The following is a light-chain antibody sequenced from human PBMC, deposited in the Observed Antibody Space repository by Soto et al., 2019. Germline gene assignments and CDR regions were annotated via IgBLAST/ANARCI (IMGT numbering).Light chain of an antibody. V-gene: IGKV3-20*01. CDR3: QQYGSSLIT. CDR1: QSVSSSY. Sequence: EIVLTQSPGTLSLSPGERATLSCRASQSVSSSYLAWHQQKPGQAPRLLIYGASSRATGTPDRFSGSGSGTDFTLTISRLEPEDFAVYYCQQYGSSLITFGQGTRLEIK. CDR2: GAS. J-gene: IGKJ5*01.